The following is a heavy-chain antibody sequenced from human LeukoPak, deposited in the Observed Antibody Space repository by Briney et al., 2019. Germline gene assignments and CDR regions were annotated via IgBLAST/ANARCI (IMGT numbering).Heavy chain of an antibody. CDR1: GGSFSGYY. J-gene: IGHJ6*02. V-gene: IGHV4-34*01. Sequence: PSETLSLTCAVYGGSFSGYYWSWIRQPPGKGLEWIGEINHSGSTNYNPSLKSRVTISVDTSKNQFSLKLSSVTGADTAVYYCARGRRLVVVVAATPWYYYYGTDVWGQGTTVTVSS. CDR3: ARGRRLVVVVAATPWYYYYGTDV. CDR2: INHSGST. D-gene: IGHD2-15*01.